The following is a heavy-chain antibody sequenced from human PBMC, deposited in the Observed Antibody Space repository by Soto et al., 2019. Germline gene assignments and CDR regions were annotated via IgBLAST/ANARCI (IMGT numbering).Heavy chain of an antibody. V-gene: IGHV4-61*08. Sequence: SETLSLTCTVSGGSIDSGDYYWSWIRQPPGKGLEWIGYVYYSGTTNYNPFLKSRVTLSLDKSKNQFSLKMNSVTAADTAVYYCARIPVDTSMIYWLDPWGQGTLVTVSS. D-gene: IGHD5-18*01. CDR1: GGSIDSGDYY. CDR3: ARIPVDTSMIYWLDP. J-gene: IGHJ5*02. CDR2: VYYSGTT.